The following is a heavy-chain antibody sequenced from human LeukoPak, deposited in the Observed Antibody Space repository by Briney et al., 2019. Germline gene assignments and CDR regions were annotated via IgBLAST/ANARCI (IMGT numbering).Heavy chain of an antibody. V-gene: IGHV4-4*07. Sequence: PSETLSLTCSVSGGSFSNYYWNWIRQPAGKGLEYIGRIYTSGTTNYNPSLKSRVTLSVDTSNNQFSLKLSSVTAADTAVYYCARRGGGHWFDPWGQGTLVTVSS. CDR2: IYTSGTT. CDR3: ARRGGGHWFDP. CDR1: GGSFSNYY. D-gene: IGHD3-16*01. J-gene: IGHJ5*02.